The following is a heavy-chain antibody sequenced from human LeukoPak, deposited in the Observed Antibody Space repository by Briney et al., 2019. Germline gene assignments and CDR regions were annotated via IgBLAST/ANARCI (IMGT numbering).Heavy chain of an antibody. Sequence: GGSLRLSCAASGFTFSSYAMSWVRQAPGKGLEWVSAISGSGGSTYYADSVKGRFTISRDNSKNTLYLQMNSLRAEDTAVYYCAKDPYDSSGYPANDAFDIWGQGTMVTVSS. CDR3: AKDPYDSSGYPANDAFDI. CDR2: ISGSGGST. J-gene: IGHJ3*02. V-gene: IGHV3-23*01. D-gene: IGHD3-22*01. CDR1: GFTFSSYA.